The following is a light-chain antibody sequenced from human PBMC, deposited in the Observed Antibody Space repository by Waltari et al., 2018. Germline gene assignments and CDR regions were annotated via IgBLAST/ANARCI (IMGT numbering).Light chain of an antibody. CDR2: GAS. CDR1: QSVSAT. V-gene: IGKV3-15*01. J-gene: IGKJ1*01. CDR3: QQYDNWPRT. Sequence: EIVMTQSPATLSVSPGESATLPCRAGQSVSATLAWYQQKPRQAPRLLIYGASTRATGIPARFSGSGSGTEFTLTISSLQSEDFAVYYCQQYDNWPRTFGQGTKVEI.